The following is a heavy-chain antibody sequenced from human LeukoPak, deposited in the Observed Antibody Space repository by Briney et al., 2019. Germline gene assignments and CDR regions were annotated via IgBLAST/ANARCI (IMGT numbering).Heavy chain of an antibody. V-gene: IGHV4-38-2*01. CDR2: IYHSGST. CDR3: ARHWDGVVIIDY. CDR1: GYSISSGYY. Sequence: SETLSLTCAVSGYSISSGYYWGWIRQPPGKGLEWIGSIYHSGSTYYNPSLKSRVTISVDTSKNQFSLKLSSVTAAATAVYYCARHWDGVVIIDYWGQGTLVTVSS. J-gene: IGHJ4*02. D-gene: IGHD3-3*01.